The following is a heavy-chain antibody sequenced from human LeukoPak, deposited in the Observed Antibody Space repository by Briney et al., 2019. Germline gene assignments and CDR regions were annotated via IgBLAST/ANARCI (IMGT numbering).Heavy chain of an antibody. CDR2: ISGSGVNK. V-gene: IGHV3-23*01. CDR3: AKYGCSGGSCYSGGYDY. J-gene: IGHJ4*02. CDR1: GFTFSSHD. Sequence: PGGSLRLSCAASGFTFSSHDMSWVRQAPGKGLEWVSAISGSGVNKYYADSVKGRFTISRDNSKNTLNLQMNSLRGEDTAVYYCAKYGCSGGSCYSGGYDYWGQGTLITVSS. D-gene: IGHD2-15*01.